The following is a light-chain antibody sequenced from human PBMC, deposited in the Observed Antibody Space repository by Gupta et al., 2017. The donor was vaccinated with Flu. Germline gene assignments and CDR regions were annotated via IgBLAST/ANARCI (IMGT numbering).Light chain of an antibody. Sequence: DIQMTQSPSSLSVSVGDRVTISCQASRDISKSLHWYQQKPGKAPNLLIYGASNLETGVPSRFSGSGSGTDFTFTISTLQPEDVATYYCQQNDNIPLTFGGGTKVEIK. CDR2: GAS. V-gene: IGKV1-33*01. CDR1: RDISKS. CDR3: QQNDNIPLT. J-gene: IGKJ4*01.